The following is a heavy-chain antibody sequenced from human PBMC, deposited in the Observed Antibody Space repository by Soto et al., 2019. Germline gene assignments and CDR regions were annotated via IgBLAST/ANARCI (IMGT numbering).Heavy chain of an antibody. CDR2: ISTGNGNT. CDR1: GYTITDYA. J-gene: IGHJ4*02. D-gene: IGHD2-21*01. V-gene: IGHV1-3*04. Sequence: SVKVSCKASGYTITDYAIHRGLQAPGQRLEWMGWISTGNGNTKYSQKFQGRVTITRDTSATTAYMELSSLRSEDTAVYYCAKGSQMWTPDYWGQGTLVTVSS. CDR3: AKGSQMWTPDY.